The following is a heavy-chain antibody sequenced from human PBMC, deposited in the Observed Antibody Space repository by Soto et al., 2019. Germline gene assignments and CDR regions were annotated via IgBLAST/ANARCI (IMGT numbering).Heavy chain of an antibody. J-gene: IGHJ6*02. CDR3: AKAIFIPTGYYYYGMDV. CDR2: ISGSGGST. Sequence: GGSLRLSCAASGFTFSSYAMSWVRQAPGKGLEWVSAISGSGGSTYYADSVKGRFTISRDNSKNTLYLQMNSLRAEDTAVYYCAKAIFIPTGYYYYGMDVWGQGTTVTAP. CDR1: GFTFSSYA. V-gene: IGHV3-23*01. D-gene: IGHD3-16*01.